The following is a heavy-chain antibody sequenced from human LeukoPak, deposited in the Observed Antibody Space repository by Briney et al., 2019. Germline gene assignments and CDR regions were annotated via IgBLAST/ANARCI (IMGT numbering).Heavy chain of an antibody. CDR1: GGSISSSSYY. V-gene: IGHV4-39*07. J-gene: IGHJ6*03. Sequence: SETLSLTCTVSGGSISSSSYYWGWIRQPPRKGLEWIGSIYYSGSTYYNPSLKSRVTISVDTSKNQFSLKLSSVTAADTAVYYCARATRDFWSGYTYYYYMDVWGKGTTVTVSS. D-gene: IGHD3-3*01. CDR2: IYYSGST. CDR3: ARATRDFWSGYTYYYYMDV.